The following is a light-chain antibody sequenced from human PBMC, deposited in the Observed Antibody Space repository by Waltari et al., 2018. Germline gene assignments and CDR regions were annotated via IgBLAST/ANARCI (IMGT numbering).Light chain of an antibody. Sequence: IVLTQSPGTLSFSPGHRPTLSCRASKSVTSSYLAWYQQKPGQAPRLLIYGASTRATGIPDRFSGSGSGTDFTLTISRLEPEDFAVYYCQQCDRSPLTFGGGTKVEIK. CDR3: QQCDRSPLT. V-gene: IGKV3-20*01. CDR1: KSVTSSY. CDR2: GAS. J-gene: IGKJ4*01.